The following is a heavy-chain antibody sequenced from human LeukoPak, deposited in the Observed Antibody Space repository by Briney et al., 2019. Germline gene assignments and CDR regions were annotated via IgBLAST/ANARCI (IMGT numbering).Heavy chain of an antibody. CDR1: GFTFSNYA. J-gene: IGHJ6*04. D-gene: IGHD2-2*01. CDR3: AKDRLEYQLVPYYYGMDV. CDR2: ISDSGLTT. Sequence: PGGSLRLSCAASGFTFSNYAMSWVRQAPGKGLEWVSGISDSGLTTYYGDSVKGRFTISRDNSKNTLYLQMNSLRAEDTAVYYCAKDRLEYQLVPYYYGMDVWGKGTTVTVSS. V-gene: IGHV3-23*01.